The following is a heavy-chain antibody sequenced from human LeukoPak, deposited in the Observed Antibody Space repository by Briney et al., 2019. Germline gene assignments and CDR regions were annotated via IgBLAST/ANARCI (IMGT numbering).Heavy chain of an antibody. D-gene: IGHD5-18*01. J-gene: IGHJ6*02. Sequence: GGSLRLSCAASGFTFSSYEMNWVRQAPGKGLEWVSYISSSGSTIYYADSVKGRFTISRDNAKNSLYLQMNSLRAEDTAVYYCARDLYSYPYGHYYYGMDVWGQGTTVTVSS. CDR2: ISSSGSTI. CDR3: ARDLYSYPYGHYYYGMDV. CDR1: GFTFSSYE. V-gene: IGHV3-48*03.